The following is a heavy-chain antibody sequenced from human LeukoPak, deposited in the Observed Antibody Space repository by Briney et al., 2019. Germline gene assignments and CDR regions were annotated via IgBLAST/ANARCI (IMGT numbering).Heavy chain of an antibody. D-gene: IGHD4-17*01. CDR3: ARASVTTGLGY. V-gene: IGHV3-23*01. CDR1: GFTSSSYA. Sequence: GGSLRLSCAASGFTSSSYAMSWVRQAPGKGLEWVSAISGSGGSTYYADSVKGRFTISRGNSKNTLYLQMNSLRAEDTAVYYCARASVTTGLGYWGQGTLVTVSS. J-gene: IGHJ4*02. CDR2: ISGSGGST.